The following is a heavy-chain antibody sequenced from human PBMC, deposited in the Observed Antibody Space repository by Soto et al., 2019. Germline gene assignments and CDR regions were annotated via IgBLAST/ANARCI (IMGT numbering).Heavy chain of an antibody. V-gene: IGHV1-3*01. CDR1: GYTFTSYA. CDR3: ARDRAPYYDFWSGYYTDTYYYYYYMDV. J-gene: IGHJ6*03. D-gene: IGHD3-3*01. Sequence: ASVKVSCKASGYTFTSYAIHWVRQAPGQRLEWMEWINAGNGNTKYSQKFQGRVTITRDTSASTAYMELSSLRSEDTAVYYCARDRAPYYDFWSGYYTDTYYYYYYMDVWGKGTTVTVSS. CDR2: INAGNGNT.